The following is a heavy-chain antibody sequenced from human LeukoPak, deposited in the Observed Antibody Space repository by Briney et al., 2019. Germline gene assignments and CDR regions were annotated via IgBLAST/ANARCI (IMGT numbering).Heavy chain of an antibody. CDR2: INPNSGGT. CDR3: ARAADSSGYYERGVWFDP. V-gene: IGHV1-2*02. Sequence: ASVKVSCKASGYTFTGYYMHWVRQAPGQGLEWMGWINPNSGGTNYAQKFQGRVTMTRDTSLSTPYMELSRLRSDDTAVYYCARAADSSGYYERGVWFDPWGQGTLVTVSS. D-gene: IGHD3-22*01. CDR1: GYTFTGYY. J-gene: IGHJ5*02.